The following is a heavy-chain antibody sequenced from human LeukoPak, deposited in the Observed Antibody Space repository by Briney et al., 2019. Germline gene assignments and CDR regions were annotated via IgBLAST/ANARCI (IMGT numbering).Heavy chain of an antibody. J-gene: IGHJ6*03. Sequence: PSETLSLTCTVSGGSIRSSTFNWGWIRQPPGRGLEWIGSIHYTGTTFYNPSLKSRVTISVDTSKNQFSLKLSSVTAADTAVYYCARLGYCSSTSCNRGNYYYYMDVWGKGTTVTISS. CDR1: GGSIRSSTFN. V-gene: IGHV4-39*07. CDR2: IHYTGTT. CDR3: ARLGYCSSTSCNRGNYYYYMDV. D-gene: IGHD2-2*01.